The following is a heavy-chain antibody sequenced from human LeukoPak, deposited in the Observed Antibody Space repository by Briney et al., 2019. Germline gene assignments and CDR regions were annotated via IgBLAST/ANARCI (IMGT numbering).Heavy chain of an antibody. CDR1: GGSISSSNW. CDR2: IYHSGTT. J-gene: IGHJ4*02. Sequence: SETLSLTCAVSGGSISSSNWWTWVRQPPGKGLEWLGEIYHSGTTNYNPSLKSRVTISVDKSKNQFSLNLSSVTAADTAVFYCARAGIRREHNGYELDYWGQGILVTVSS. CDR3: ARAGIRREHNGYELDY. V-gene: IGHV4-4*02. D-gene: IGHD5-12*01.